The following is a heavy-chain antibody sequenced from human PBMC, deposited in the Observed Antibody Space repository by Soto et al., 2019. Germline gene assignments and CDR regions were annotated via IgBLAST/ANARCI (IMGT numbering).Heavy chain of an antibody. J-gene: IGHJ4*02. Sequence: PGGSLSLSYAASGFTFSSYSMSWVRQAQGKGLEWVSAISGSGGSTYYADSVKGRFTISRDNSKNTLYLQMNSLRAEDTAVYYCAHSPIVVVIYLFDYWGQGTLVTVSS. CDR3: AHSPIVVVIYLFDY. D-gene: IGHD3-22*01. CDR2: ISGSGGST. V-gene: IGHV3-23*01. CDR1: GFTFSSYS.